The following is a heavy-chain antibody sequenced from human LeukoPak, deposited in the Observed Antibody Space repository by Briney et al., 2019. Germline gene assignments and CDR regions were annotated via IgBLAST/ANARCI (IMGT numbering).Heavy chain of an antibody. J-gene: IGHJ4*02. V-gene: IGHV3-30*02. CDR2: TRYDGSVN. CDR3: AKDHWGPSSFFEY. Sequence: HSGGSPRLSCAASGFTFTSYAMHWVRQAPGKGLEWVAFTRYDGSVNYYSDSVTGRFTISRDNSKNTVDLQMNSLGPEDTAVYYCAKDHWGPSSFFEYWGQGTLVIVSS. CDR1: GFTFTSYA. D-gene: IGHD7-27*01.